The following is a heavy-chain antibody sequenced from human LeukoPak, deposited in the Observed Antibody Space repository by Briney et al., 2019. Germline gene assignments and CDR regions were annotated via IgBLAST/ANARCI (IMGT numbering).Heavy chain of an antibody. Sequence: PGGSLRLSCAASGFTFSSYWMHWVRQAPWKGLVWVSRINRDGSTTTYADSVKGRFTVSRDNAKNTLNLQMNSLRAEDTAVYYCARGGDYYDSSGYFWRPAEIDYWGQGTLVTVSS. D-gene: IGHD3-22*01. CDR2: INRDGSTT. J-gene: IGHJ4*02. CDR3: ARGGDYYDSSGYFWRPAEIDY. V-gene: IGHV3-74*03. CDR1: GFTFSSYW.